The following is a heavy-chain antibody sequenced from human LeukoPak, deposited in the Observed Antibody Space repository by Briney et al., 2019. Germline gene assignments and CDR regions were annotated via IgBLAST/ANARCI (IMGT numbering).Heavy chain of an antibody. CDR3: ARVGPRRYCSGGSCYFHFDY. J-gene: IGHJ4*02. Sequence: GSLRLSCAASGFIFSSYAMSWIRQPPGKGLEWIGEINHSGSTNYNPSLKSRVTISVDTSKNQFSLKLSSVTAADTAVYYCARVGPRRYCSGGSCYFHFDYWGQGTLVTVSS. CDR2: INHSGST. D-gene: IGHD2-15*01. V-gene: IGHV4-34*01. CDR1: GFIFSSYA.